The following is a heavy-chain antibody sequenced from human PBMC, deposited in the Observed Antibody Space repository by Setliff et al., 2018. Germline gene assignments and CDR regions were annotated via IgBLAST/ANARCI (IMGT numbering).Heavy chain of an antibody. V-gene: IGHV4-39*07. CDR1: GGSISSGGYY. D-gene: IGHD3-3*01. CDR2: IYYSGST. Sequence: PSETLSLTCTVSGGSISSGGYYWGWIRQPPGKGLEWIGSIYYSGSTYYNPSLKSRVTISVDTSKNQFSLKLSSVTAADTAVYYCARDTYVGDFWSGYYIQGQFDPWGQGTLVTVSS. J-gene: IGHJ5*02. CDR3: ARDTYVGDFWSGYYIQGQFDP.